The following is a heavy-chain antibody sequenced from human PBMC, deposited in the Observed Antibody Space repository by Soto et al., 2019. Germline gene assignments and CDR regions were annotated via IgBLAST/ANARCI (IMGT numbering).Heavy chain of an antibody. Sequence: GGSLRLSCAASAFTFSSYAMSWVRQAPGKGLEWVSAISGSGGSTYYADSVKGRFTISRDNSKNTLYLQMNSLRAEDTAVYYCAKEGYCSGGSCLGFDYWGQGTLVTVSS. V-gene: IGHV3-23*01. D-gene: IGHD2-15*01. CDR1: AFTFSSYA. CDR2: ISGSGGST. J-gene: IGHJ4*02. CDR3: AKEGYCSGGSCLGFDY.